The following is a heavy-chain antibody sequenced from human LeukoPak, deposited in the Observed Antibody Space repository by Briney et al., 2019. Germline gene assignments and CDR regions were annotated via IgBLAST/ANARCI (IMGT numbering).Heavy chain of an antibody. CDR3: TTSVDPYGMDV. V-gene: IGHV3-15*01. CDR2: IKSKTDGGTT. Sequence: GGSLRLSRAASGFTFSNAWMSWVRQAPGKGREWVGRIKSKTDGGTTDYAAPVKGRFTISRDDSKNTLYLQMNSLKTEDTAVYYCTTSVDPYGMDVWGQGTTVTVSS. CDR1: GFTFSNAW. D-gene: IGHD4-23*01. J-gene: IGHJ6*02.